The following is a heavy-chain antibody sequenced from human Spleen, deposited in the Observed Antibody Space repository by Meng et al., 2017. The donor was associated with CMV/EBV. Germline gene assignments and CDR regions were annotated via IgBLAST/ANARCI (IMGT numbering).Heavy chain of an antibody. CDR2: IYSDGST. CDR1: GFTVSSNY. J-gene: IGHJ3*02. V-gene: IGHV3-53*01. D-gene: IGHD2-15*01. Sequence: GESMMISCAASGFTVSSNYMCWVRPAPGKGLEWVSVIYSDGSTYYADSVKGRFTISRDTSTNTLYLQLNTLRAEDTAVYYCAREGYGHHDFGAFYIWGHGTMVTVSS. CDR3: AREGYGHHDFGAFYI.